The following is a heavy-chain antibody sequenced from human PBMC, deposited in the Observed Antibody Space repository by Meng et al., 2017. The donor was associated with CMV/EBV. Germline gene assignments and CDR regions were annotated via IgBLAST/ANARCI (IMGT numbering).Heavy chain of an antibody. CDR3: ARGDCSSTSCYGGYEDGMDV. CDR2: IIPIFGTA. J-gene: IGHJ6*02. Sequence: SVQVSCKASGGTFSSYAISWVRRAPGQGLEWMGGIIPIFGTANYAQKFQGRVTITTDESTSTAYMELSGLRSEDTAVYYGARGDCSSTSCYGGYEDGMDVWGQGTTVTVSS. CDR1: GGTFSSYA. V-gene: IGHV1-69*05. D-gene: IGHD2-2*01.